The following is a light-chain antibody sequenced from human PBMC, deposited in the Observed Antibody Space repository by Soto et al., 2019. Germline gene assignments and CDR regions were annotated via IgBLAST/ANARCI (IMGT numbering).Light chain of an antibody. Sequence: ETVLTQSPGTLSLSPGERAILSCRASQSVSSTYLAWYRQKPGQAPRLLIYGAPSRATGIPDRFSGSGSGTDFTLTISRLEPEDFAVYYCQQYNNSLWTFGQGTKVDIK. CDR1: QSVSSTY. J-gene: IGKJ1*01. CDR3: QQYNNSLWT. V-gene: IGKV3-20*01. CDR2: GAP.